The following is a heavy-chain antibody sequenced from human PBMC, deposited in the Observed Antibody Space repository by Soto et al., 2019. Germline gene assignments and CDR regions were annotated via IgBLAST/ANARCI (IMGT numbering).Heavy chain of an antibody. D-gene: IGHD6-13*01. J-gene: IGHJ4*02. Sequence: QITLKESGPTLVKPTQTLTLTCSFSGFSLSTSGVGVGWIRQPPGKALEWLALIYWDDDKRYGPSLRSRLTITKDTSKNQVVLIMTDMDPVDTATYSCAHSIAPRLFDSWGQGTLVTVSS. CDR3: AHSIAPRLFDS. V-gene: IGHV2-5*05. CDR2: IYWDDDK. CDR1: GFSLSTSGVG.